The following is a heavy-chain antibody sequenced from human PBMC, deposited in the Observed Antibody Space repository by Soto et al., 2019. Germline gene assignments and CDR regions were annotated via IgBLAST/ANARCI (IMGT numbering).Heavy chain of an antibody. J-gene: IGHJ4*02. CDR2: ISYDGNNK. Sequence: QVQLVESGGGVVQPGRSLRLSCAASGFIFSNYAMHWVRQAPGKGLDWVVFISYDGNNKDYADSVKGRFTISRDNSKNTLYLLMNSLRAEDTAVYYCARGGYYYGSGSPFDNWGQGTLVTVSS. CDR3: ARGGYYYGSGSPFDN. CDR1: GFIFSNYA. V-gene: IGHV3-30-3*01. D-gene: IGHD3-10*01.